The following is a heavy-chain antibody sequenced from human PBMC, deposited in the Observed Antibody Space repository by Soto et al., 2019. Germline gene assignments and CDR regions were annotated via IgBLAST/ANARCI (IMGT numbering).Heavy chain of an antibody. CDR1: GFSFSNAW. D-gene: IGHD2-2*01. V-gene: IGHV3-15*07. J-gene: IGHJ4*02. Sequence: EVQLVESGGGLVMPGGSLRLSCAASGFSFSNAWMNWVRQAPGKGLEWVGRIKSRSDGGTTDYAAPAEGRFSISRDGSKNTLYLQMNSLKTEDTALYYCTTEPLGYCSRSTCFAYFDYWGQGALVTVSS. CDR3: TTEPLGYCSRSTCFAYFDY. CDR2: IKSRSDGGTT.